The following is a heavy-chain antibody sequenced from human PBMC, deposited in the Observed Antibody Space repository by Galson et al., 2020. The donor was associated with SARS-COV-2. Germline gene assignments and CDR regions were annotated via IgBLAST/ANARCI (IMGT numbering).Heavy chain of an antibody. CDR3: ARETCYWDSSGYFKGNYYFDY. CDR1: GGTISSGRYH. J-gene: IGHJ4*02. D-gene: IGHD3-22*01. CDR2: THSSEQN. V-gene: IGHV4-61*02. Sequence: SETLSLTCTVSGGTISSGRYHWSWIGPTAGKERESIGRTHSSEQNYDNPALKRRATISVDTSKNHYSLTLTYVTAADTAVYYCARETCYWDSSGYFKGNYYFDYWGQGTLVTVSS.